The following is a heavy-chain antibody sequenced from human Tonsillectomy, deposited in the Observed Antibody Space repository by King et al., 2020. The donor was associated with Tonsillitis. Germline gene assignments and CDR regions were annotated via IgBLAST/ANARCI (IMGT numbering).Heavy chain of an antibody. CDR1: GYSFTSYW. Sequence: VQLVQSGAEVKKPGESLRISCKGSGYSFTSYWISWVRQMPGKGLEWMGRIDPSDSYTDYSPSFQGHVTISVDKSINTAYLQWSSLKASDTGMYYCARHYGGRDYFDASGADYWGQGTLVTVSS. V-gene: IGHV5-10-1*03. CDR2: IDPSDSYT. CDR3: ARHYGGRDYFDASGADY. D-gene: IGHD3-22*01. J-gene: IGHJ4*02.